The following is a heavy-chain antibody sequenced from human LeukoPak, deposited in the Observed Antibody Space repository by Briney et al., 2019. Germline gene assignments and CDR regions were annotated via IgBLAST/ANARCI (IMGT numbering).Heavy chain of an antibody. V-gene: IGHV4-59*06. CDR1: GGSISSHY. CDR2: IYYSGST. D-gene: IGHD3-22*01. CDR3: ARAPRIVVSPHFDY. Sequence: PSETLSLTCTVSGGSISSHYWSWIRQHPGKGLEWIGYIYYSGSTYYNPSLKSRVTISVGTSKNQFSLKLSSVTAADTAVYYCARAPRIVVSPHFDYWGQGTLVTVSS. J-gene: IGHJ4*02.